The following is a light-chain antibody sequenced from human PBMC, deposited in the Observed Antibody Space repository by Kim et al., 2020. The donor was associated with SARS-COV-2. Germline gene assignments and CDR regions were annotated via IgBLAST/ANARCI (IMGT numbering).Light chain of an antibody. V-gene: IGKV1-5*01. CDR3: QQYQSYSA. CDR2: DAS. Sequence: SAFVGDRVTITCRASQSISSWLAWYQQKPGKAPKVLIYDASSLESGVPSRFSGSGSGTEFTLTISSLQPDDFATYYCQQYQSYSAFGQGTKVDIK. CDR1: QSISSW. J-gene: IGKJ1*01.